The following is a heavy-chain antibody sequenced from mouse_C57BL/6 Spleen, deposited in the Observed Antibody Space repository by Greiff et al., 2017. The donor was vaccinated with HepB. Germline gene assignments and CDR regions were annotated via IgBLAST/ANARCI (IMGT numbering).Heavy chain of an antibody. J-gene: IGHJ4*01. V-gene: IGHV1-52*01. CDR2: IDPSDSET. Sequence: VQLQQPGAELVRPGSSVKLSCKASGYTFTSYWMHWVKQRPIQGLEWIGNIDPSDSETHYNQKFKDKATLTVDKSSSPAYMQLSSLTSEDSAVYYCARTLYYGSSYDAMDYWGQGTSVTVSS. CDR1: GYTFTSYW. CDR3: ARTLYYGSSYDAMDY. D-gene: IGHD1-1*01.